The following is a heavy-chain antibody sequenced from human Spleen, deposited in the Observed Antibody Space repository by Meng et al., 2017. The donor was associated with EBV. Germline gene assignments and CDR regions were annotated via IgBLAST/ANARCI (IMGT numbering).Heavy chain of an antibody. CDR3: ARLFYYGSGRLKFDF. D-gene: IGHD3-10*01. J-gene: IGHJ4*02. CDR2: IHYSGNP. CDR1: GGSVRSASYY. V-gene: IGHV4-61*01. Sequence: QVPLRESGPGGLKPSETLSLTCTVSGGSVRSASYYWTWIRQPPGKALEWIGYIHYSGNPNYNSSLKRRVTISVDMSKNQFSLRLSSVTAADTAVYYCARLFYYGSGRLKFDFWGQGTLVTVSS.